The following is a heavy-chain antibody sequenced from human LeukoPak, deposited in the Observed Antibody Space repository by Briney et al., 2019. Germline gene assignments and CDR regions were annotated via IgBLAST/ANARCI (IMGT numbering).Heavy chain of an antibody. Sequence: RASVKVSCKASGDTFTSYYIHWVRQAPGQGLEWMGIINPSGDSTSYAQKLQGRVTMTRDTSTSTVYMELSSLRSEDTAVYYCAIAALRYCSSSSCYKGFLDYWGQGTLVTVSS. D-gene: IGHD2-2*01. CDR3: AIAALRYCSSSSCYKGFLDY. V-gene: IGHV1-46*01. CDR1: GDTFTSYY. J-gene: IGHJ4*02. CDR2: INPSGDST.